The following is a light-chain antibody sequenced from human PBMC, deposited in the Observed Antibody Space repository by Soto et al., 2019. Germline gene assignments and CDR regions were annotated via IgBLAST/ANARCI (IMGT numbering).Light chain of an antibody. CDR3: GADHGTGSTFVYV. Sequence: QPVLTQPPSASASLGASVTLTCTLSSGYSNYKVDWYQQRPGKGPRFVMRVGTGGIVGSKGDGIPDRFSVLGSGLNRYLTIKNIQEEDESDFHCGADHGTGSTFVYVFGTGTKLTVL. J-gene: IGLJ1*01. CDR1: SGYSNYK. V-gene: IGLV9-49*01. CDR2: VGTGGIVG.